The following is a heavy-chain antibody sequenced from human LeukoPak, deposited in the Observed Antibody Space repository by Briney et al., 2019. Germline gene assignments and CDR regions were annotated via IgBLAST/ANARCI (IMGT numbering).Heavy chain of an antibody. D-gene: IGHD3-10*01. CDR2: ISGSGGST. CDR1: GFTFSSYA. V-gene: IGHV3-23*01. Sequence: GGSLRLSCAASGFTFSSYAMSWVRQAPGKGLEWVSAISGSGGSTYYADSVKGRFTISRDNSKNTLYLQMNSLRAEDTAVYYCARGGGSGSVLFYYYYGMDVWGQGTTVTVSS. CDR3: ARGGGSGSVLFYYYYGMDV. J-gene: IGHJ6*02.